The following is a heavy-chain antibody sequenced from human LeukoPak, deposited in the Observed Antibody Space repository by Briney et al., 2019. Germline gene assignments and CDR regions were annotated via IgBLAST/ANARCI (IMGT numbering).Heavy chain of an antibody. V-gene: IGHV3-33*01. J-gene: IGHJ4*02. CDR2: IAYDGSRA. CDR3: TRYNNDHFNY. D-gene: IGHD1-14*01. CDR1: GFTFGGYG. Sequence: GGSLRLSCAGSGFTFGGYGMHWFRQTPGKGLEWVAVIAYDGSRAFYADSVKGRFTISRDNSKNTMSVQMDDLRAEDTAVYYCTRYNNDHFNYWGQGTLVTVSS.